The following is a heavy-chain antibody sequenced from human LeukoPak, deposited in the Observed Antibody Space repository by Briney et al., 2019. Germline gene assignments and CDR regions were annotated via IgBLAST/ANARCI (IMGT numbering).Heavy chain of an antibody. V-gene: IGHV3-30*18. CDR2: ISYDGSNK. CDR3: AKDGNYYGSGSYPNWFDP. Sequence: GGSLRLSCAASGFTISSYGMHWVRQAPGKGLEWVAVISYDGSNKYYADSVKGRFTISRDNSKNTLYLQMNSLRAEDTAVYYCAKDGNYYGSGSYPNWFDPWGQGTLVTVSS. CDR1: GFTISSYG. D-gene: IGHD3-10*01. J-gene: IGHJ5*02.